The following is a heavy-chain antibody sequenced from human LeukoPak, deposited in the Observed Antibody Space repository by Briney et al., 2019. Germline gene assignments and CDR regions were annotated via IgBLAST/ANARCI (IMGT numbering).Heavy chain of an antibody. CDR2: ISYDGSNK. CDR3: AKRGIVIRAVIIVGFHKEAYYFDY. V-gene: IGHV3-30*18. CDR1: GFNFSGHA. D-gene: IGHD3-10*01. J-gene: IGHJ4*02. Sequence: PGRSLRLSCAASGFNFSGHAMHWVRQAPGKGLEWMSVISYDGSNKFYADSVKGRFTISRDNPKNTLYLQMNSLRAEDAAVYLCAKRGIVIRAVIIVGFHKEAYYFDYWGQGALVTVSS.